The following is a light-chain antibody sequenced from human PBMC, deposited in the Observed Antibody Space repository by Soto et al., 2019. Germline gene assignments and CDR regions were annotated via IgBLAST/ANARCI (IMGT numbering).Light chain of an antibody. V-gene: IGKV3-15*01. CDR2: GAS. Sequence: EIVMTQSPATLSVSPGQRATLSFSASQSLSSNLAWYQQRPGQAPRLLIHGASTRATGIPARFSGSGSGTEFTLTISSLQSEDFAVYYCQQYNTWPPAITFGQGTRLEIK. CDR1: QSLSSN. J-gene: IGKJ5*01. CDR3: QQYNTWPPAIT.